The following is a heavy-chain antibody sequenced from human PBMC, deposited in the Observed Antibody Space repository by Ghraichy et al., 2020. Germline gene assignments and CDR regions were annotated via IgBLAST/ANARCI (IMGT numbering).Heavy chain of an antibody. CDR3: AKDQGGSSGRVPKVDYFDY. V-gene: IGHV3-9*01. Sequence: GGSLRLSCAASGFTFDDYAMHWVRPAPGKGLEWVSGISWNSGSIGYADSVKGRFTISRDNAKNSLYLQMNSLRAEDTALYYCAKDQGGSSGRVPKVDYFDYWGQGTLFTVSS. J-gene: IGHJ4*02. D-gene: IGHD6-19*01. CDR1: GFTFDDYA. CDR2: ISWNSGSI.